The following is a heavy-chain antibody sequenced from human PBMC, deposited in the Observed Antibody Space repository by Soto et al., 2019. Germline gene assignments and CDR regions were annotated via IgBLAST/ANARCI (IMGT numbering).Heavy chain of an antibody. CDR2: INSDGSST. D-gene: IGHD3-10*01. V-gene: IGHV3-74*01. J-gene: IGHJ6*02. CDR1: GFTFSSYW. Sequence: PGGSLRLSCAASGFTFSSYWMHWVRQAPGKGLVWVSRINSDGSSTSYADSVKGRFTISRDNAKNTLYLQMNSLRAEDTVVYYCARVGNYYYGMDVWGQGTTVTVSS. CDR3: ARVGNYYYGMDV.